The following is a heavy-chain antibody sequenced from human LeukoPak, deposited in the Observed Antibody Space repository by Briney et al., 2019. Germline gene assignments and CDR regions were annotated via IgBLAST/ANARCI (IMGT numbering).Heavy chain of an antibody. Sequence: GGSLRLSCAASGFTFSIYSMNWVRQAPGKGREWVSYISSSSSTIYYADSVKGRFTISRDNSKNTPYLQMNSQRAEDTAVYYCAREREYASWRSYGTYDYYYFMDVXXXXXTXTVSS. CDR2: ISSSSSTI. CDR3: AREREYASWRSYGTYDYYYFMDV. D-gene: IGHD3-3*01. CDR1: GFTFSIYS. V-gene: IGHV3-48*01. J-gene: IGHJ6*03.